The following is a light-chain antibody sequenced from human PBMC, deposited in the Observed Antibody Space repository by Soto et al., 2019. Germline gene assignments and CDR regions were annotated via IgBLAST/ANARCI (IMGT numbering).Light chain of an antibody. CDR1: QSVSSN. Sequence: EIVMTQSPATLSVSPGERATLSCRASQSVSSNFAWYQQKPGQAPRLLIYDASNRATGIPARFSGSGSGTDFTLTISRLEPEDFAVYYCQQYDNSPSTFGQGTKVDI. J-gene: IGKJ1*01. CDR3: QQYDNSPST. V-gene: IGKV3D-15*02. CDR2: DAS.